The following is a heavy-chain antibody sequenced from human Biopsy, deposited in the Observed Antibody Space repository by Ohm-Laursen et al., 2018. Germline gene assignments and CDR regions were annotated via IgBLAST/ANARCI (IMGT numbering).Heavy chain of an antibody. CDR3: AKRGVERGRPLAY. CDR1: GYTFISYD. Sequence: SVKVSCKASGYTFISYDIDWVRQATGQGLEWMGEINSMFGTTNYAQTFQGRVTITADESTSTAYMEVGSLRSEDTAVYYCAKRGVERGRPLAYWGQGTLVTVSS. CDR2: INSMFGTT. D-gene: IGHD1-1*01. J-gene: IGHJ4*02. V-gene: IGHV1-69*13.